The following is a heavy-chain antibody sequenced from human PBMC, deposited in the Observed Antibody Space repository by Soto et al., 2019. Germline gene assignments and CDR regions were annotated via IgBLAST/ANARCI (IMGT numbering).Heavy chain of an antibody. CDR3: AKVRDYYDSSGHYYTDAFDI. D-gene: IGHD3-22*01. CDR2: ISGRGDTT. V-gene: IGHV3-23*01. CDR1: GFTFSNYA. J-gene: IGHJ3*02. Sequence: EVQLLESGGGLVQPGGSLRLSCEASGFTFSNYAMSWVRQGPGKGLEWVSAISGRGDTTYYADSVKGRFTISRDNSKKTRHLQMNSLRAEDTALYYCAKVRDYYDSSGHYYTDAFDIWGQGTMVTVSS.